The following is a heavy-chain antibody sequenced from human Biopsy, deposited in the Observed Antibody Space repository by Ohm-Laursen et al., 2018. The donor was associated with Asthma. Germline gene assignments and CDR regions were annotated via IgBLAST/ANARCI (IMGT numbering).Heavy chain of an antibody. D-gene: IGHD3-22*01. CDR2: ISWNSGNI. J-gene: IGHJ4*01. Sequence: SLRLSCAASGFSFDDCAMHWVRQAPGKGLEWVSSISWNSGNIDYAVSVKGRFTISRDNAKNSLYLQMQILRPEDTAFYYCAKSADYYDSTDYLDFWGRGTLVTVSS. CDR3: AKSADYYDSTDYLDF. V-gene: IGHV3-9*01. CDR1: GFSFDDCA.